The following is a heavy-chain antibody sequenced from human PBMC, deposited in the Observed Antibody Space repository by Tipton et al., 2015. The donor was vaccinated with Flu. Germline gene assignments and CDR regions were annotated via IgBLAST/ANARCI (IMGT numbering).Heavy chain of an antibody. D-gene: IGHD1-14*01. CDR2: ISWNSDI. J-gene: IGHJ6*02. CDR1: GFTFDSYA. CDR3: AKNNGPRSYKYGMDV. V-gene: IGHV3-9*01. Sequence: SLRLSCAASGFTFDSYAMHWVRQAPGKGLEWVSGISWNSDIDYADSVKGRFTISRDNARNSLYLQMNSLRVEDTAFYYCAKNNGPRSYKYGMDVWAKGPRSPSP.